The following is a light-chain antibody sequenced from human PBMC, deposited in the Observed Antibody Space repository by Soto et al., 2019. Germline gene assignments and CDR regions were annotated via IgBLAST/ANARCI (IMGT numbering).Light chain of an antibody. CDR2: GAS. J-gene: IGKJ4*01. Sequence: EIVMTQSPATLSVSPGERATLSCRASQSVSSYLAWYQQRPGQAPRLLIYGASTRATGVPARFSGSGSGTEFTLTITSLQSEDFAVYYCQHYSNWPPVAFGGGTKVEIK. CDR3: QHYSNWPPVA. V-gene: IGKV3-15*01. CDR1: QSVSSY.